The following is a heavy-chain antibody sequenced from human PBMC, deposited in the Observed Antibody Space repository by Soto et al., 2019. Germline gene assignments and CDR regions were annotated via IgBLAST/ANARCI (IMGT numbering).Heavy chain of an antibody. J-gene: IGHJ4*02. Sequence: QVQLVQSGAEVKEPGSSVRVSCKASGGIFSSYAFSWVRQAPGQGLEWMGGIIPMFGTSNYAQKFQGRVAITADKSTSTAYMELYSLRSEDTAVYYCARDLSERATTTFDYWGQGTLVIVSS. CDR1: GGIFSSYA. CDR2: IIPMFGTS. CDR3: ARDLSERATTTFDY. V-gene: IGHV1-69*14. D-gene: IGHD1-1*01.